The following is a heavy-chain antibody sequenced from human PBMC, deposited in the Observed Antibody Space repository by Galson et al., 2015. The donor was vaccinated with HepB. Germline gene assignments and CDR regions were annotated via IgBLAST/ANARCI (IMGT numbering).Heavy chain of an antibody. CDR1: GDSVSSNSAA. CDR2: THYRSKWYN. CDR3: AKSTSGWGRFDY. D-gene: IGHD6-19*01. J-gene: IGHJ4*02. V-gene: IGHV6-1*01. Sequence: CAISGDSVSSNSAAWNWIRQSPSRGLEWLGRTHYRSKWYNDYALSVKIRISIHPDTSKNQFSLQLNSVTPEDTAVYFCAKSTSGWGRFDYWGQGTLVTVSS.